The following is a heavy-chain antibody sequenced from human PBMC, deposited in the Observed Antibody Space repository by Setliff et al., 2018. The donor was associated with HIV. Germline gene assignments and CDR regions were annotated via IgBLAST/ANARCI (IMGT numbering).Heavy chain of an antibody. J-gene: IGHJ4*02. CDR1: GFTFSNSW. CDR2: INTDGSSA. Sequence: GGSLRLSCAASGFTFSNSWMHWVRQAPGKGLVWVSRINTDGSSATYAGSVKGRFTISRDNAKNTLYLQMNGLRAEDTAVYYCVRGIVGASVFNYWGQGTQVTVSS. CDR3: VRGIVGASVFNY. D-gene: IGHD1-26*01. V-gene: IGHV3-74*03.